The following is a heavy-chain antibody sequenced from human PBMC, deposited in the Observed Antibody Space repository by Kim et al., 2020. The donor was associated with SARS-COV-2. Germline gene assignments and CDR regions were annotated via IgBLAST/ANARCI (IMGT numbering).Heavy chain of an antibody. V-gene: IGHV4-34*01. D-gene: IGHD6-13*01. CDR3: ARVAGFYYYYYYGMDV. J-gene: IGHJ6*02. Sequence: PKRRITISVDASKNQFSLKLSSVTGADTAVYYCARVAGFYYYYYYGMDVWGQGTTVTVSS.